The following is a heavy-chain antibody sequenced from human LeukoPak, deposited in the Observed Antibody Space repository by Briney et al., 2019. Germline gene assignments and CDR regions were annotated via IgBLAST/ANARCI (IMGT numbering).Heavy chain of an antibody. V-gene: IGHV3-21*01. J-gene: IGHJ4*02. CDR2: ISSSSSYI. CDR3: ARDIGGYENDY. Sequence: GGSLRLSCAASGFTFSSYSMNWVRQAPGKGLEWVSSISSSSSYIYYADSVKGRFTISRDNAKNSLYLQMNSLRAEDTAVYYCARDIGGYENDYWGQGTLVTVSS. CDR1: GFTFSSYS. D-gene: IGHD2-15*01.